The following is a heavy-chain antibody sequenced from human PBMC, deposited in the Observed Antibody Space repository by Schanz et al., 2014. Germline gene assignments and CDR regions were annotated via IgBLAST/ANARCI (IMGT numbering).Heavy chain of an antibody. J-gene: IGHJ2*01. D-gene: IGHD1-1*01. CDR1: GGSIRSGTYY. CDR2: VFPNGIT. CDR3: ARDTTWRLDL. Sequence: QVQLQESGPGLVKPSQTLSLTCTVSGGSIRSGTYYWSWIRQPAGKALEWVGRVFPNGITNYNPSLKSRVAISPNTSKNELSRPLTSLTAADTAVYYCARDTTWRLDLWGRGTLVTVSS. V-gene: IGHV4-61*02.